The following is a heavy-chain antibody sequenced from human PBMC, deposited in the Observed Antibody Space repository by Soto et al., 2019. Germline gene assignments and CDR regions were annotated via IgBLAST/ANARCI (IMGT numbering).Heavy chain of an antibody. D-gene: IGHD1-20*01. V-gene: IGHV3-33*01. CDR1: GFTFNTYG. Sequence: SLSCVASGFTFNTYGMHWVRQVPGKGLQWVAIIWYDGSIKYYADSVRGRFTVSRDNSKNTLYLHMNSLTDEDTGVYHCARIDCTGNNCNPYYHYGMDVWGQGTAVTVSS. CDR3: ARIDCTGNNCNPYYHYGMDV. CDR2: IWYDGSIK. J-gene: IGHJ6*02.